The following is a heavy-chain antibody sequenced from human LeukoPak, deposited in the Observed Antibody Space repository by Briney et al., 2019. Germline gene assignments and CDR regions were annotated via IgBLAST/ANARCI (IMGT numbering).Heavy chain of an antibody. J-gene: IGHJ6*02. CDR3: AREFRSYYYYGMDV. CDR2: MNPNSGNT. CDR1: GYTFTSYD. Sequence: ASVKVSCKASGYTFTSYDINWVRQATGQGLEWMGWMNPNSGNTGYAQKFQGRVTMTRNTSISTAYMELSSLRSEDTAVYYCAREFRSYYYYGMDVWAKGPRSPSP. V-gene: IGHV1-8*01.